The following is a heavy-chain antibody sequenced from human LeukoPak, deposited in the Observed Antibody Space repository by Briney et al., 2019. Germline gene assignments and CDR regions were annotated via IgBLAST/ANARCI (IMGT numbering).Heavy chain of an antibody. D-gene: IGHD1-14*01. CDR1: GFTFISYW. CDR3: ARAQSAGLDV. J-gene: IGHJ6*04. V-gene: IGHV3-7*01. Sequence: GGSLRLSCAASGFTFISYWMGWVRQAPGKGLEWVANIKQDGSEKYYVDSVKGRFTISRDNAKNSLYLQMNSLRAEDTAVYYCARAQSAGLDVWGTGTTVTVSS. CDR2: IKQDGSEK.